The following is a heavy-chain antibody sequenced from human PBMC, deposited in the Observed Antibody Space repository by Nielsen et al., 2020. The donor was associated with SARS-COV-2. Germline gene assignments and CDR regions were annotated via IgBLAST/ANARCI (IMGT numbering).Heavy chain of an antibody. CDR1: GFSFSIHE. V-gene: IGHV3-64D*08. CDR2: INSRGDKR. Sequence: GESQKISCSASGFSFSIHEVHWVRQAPGKGLEFVSVINSRGDKRYYADSVEDRFTISRDNSKNTLYLEMSRLRPEDTAVYYCVNCRTSWLDDDLDDIWGQVTMVTVSA. D-gene: IGHD6-13*01. J-gene: IGHJ3*02. CDR3: VNCRTSWLDDDLDDI.